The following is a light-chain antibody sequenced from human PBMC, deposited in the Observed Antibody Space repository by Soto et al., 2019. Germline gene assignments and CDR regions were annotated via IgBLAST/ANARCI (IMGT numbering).Light chain of an antibody. CDR3: QSYGSSLSGSNV. CDR2: GNN. CDR1: SSNIGAGYD. V-gene: IGLV1-40*01. Sequence: QSVLTQPPSVSGAPGQRVTISCTGSSSNIGAGYDVHWYQQLPGTAPKLLIYGNNNRPSGVPDRFSGSKSGTSASLAFTGLQAEDEADYYCQSYGSSLSGSNVFGGGTQLTVL. J-gene: IGLJ2*01.